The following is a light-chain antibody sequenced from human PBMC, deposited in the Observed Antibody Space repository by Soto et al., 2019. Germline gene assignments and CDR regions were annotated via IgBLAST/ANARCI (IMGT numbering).Light chain of an antibody. V-gene: IGLV1-44*01. J-gene: IGLJ2*01. CDR3: SSYVNYNRFVI. CDR2: SNN. CDR1: SSNIGSNT. Sequence: QSVLTQPPSASGTPGQRVTISCSGSSSNIGSNTVNWYQQLPGTAPKLLIYSNNQRPSGVPDRFSGSKSGTSASLAISGLRSEDEADYYCSSYVNYNRFVIFGGGTKVTVL.